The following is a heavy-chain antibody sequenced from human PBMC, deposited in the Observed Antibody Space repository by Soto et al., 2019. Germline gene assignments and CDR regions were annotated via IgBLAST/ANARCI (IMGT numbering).Heavy chain of an antibody. J-gene: IGHJ6*03. CDR1: GYSFTNYG. CDR2: ISAYNGNT. CDR3: ARDRGVAPPVAVNTHYSSYMDV. V-gene: IGHV1-18*01. D-gene: IGHD6-19*01. Sequence: QDQLVQSGVEVKKPGASVKVSCKASGYSFTNYGITWVRQAPGQGFEWMGWISAYNGNTNYAQKFQGRVTMTTDASTGTAYLELRRMRSGDADVYDCARDRGVAPPVAVNTHYSSYMDVGGKGTTLTLSS.